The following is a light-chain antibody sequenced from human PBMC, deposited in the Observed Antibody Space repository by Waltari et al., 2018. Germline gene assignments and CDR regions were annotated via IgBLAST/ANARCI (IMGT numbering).Light chain of an antibody. CDR3: RQYDGEVVT. Sequence: WRAGQGASDITLNGYQRKVGHAPRLLIYGTCSRATGIPDRFRGSGDGTEFTLAISRMEHEDFAVYYCRQYDGEVVTFGGGTKVEI. J-gene: IGKJ4*02. CDR1: QGASDIT. CDR2: GTC. V-gene: IGKV3-20*01.